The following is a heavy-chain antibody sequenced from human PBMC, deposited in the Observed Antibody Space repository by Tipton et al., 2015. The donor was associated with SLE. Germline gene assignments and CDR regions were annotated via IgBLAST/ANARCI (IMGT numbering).Heavy chain of an antibody. CDR3: AKRGMSGTIYGMGYFDY. CDR2: ITTSGTT. J-gene: IGHJ4*02. D-gene: IGHD3-3*01. V-gene: IGHV3-23*01. Sequence: GSLRLSCAASGFTFSSQDMSWVRQAPGKGLEWVSAITTSGTTYYADSVEGRFTISRDNSRNTLYLLMNSLRTEDTAVYYCAKRGMSGTIYGMGYFDYWGQGTLVTVSS. CDR1: GFTFSSQD.